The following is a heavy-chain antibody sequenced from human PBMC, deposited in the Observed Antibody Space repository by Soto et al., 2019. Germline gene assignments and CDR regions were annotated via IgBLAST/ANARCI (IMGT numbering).Heavy chain of an antibody. V-gene: IGHV1-69*01. CDR2: IIPVFGTT. CDR1: GGSFSTHV. CDR3: ASGVREYSSAPRHF. J-gene: IGHJ4*02. D-gene: IGHD5-12*01. Sequence: QVQLVQSGAEVKKPGSSVTVSCKAFGGSFSTHVVNWVRQAPGQGLEWVGLIIPVFGTTDYAQHFQGRVTITSFESTRTAFLEVSSLRSECTAVYYCASGVREYSSAPRHFWGEGTLVSVSS.